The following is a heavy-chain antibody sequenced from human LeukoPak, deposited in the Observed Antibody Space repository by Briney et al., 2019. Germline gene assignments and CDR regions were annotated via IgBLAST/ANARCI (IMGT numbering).Heavy chain of an antibody. J-gene: IGHJ3*02. D-gene: IGHD1-26*01. CDR3: ARGGIITSYAFEI. CDR1: GFTFDDYA. V-gene: IGHV3-21*01. CDR2: ISTTSSYI. Sequence: GGSLRLSCAASGFTFDDYAMHWVRQAPGKGLEWVSCISTTSSYIFYADSVRGRFTISRDNAKNSLYLQMDSLRAEDTAVYYCARGGIITSYAFEIWGQGTMVTVSS.